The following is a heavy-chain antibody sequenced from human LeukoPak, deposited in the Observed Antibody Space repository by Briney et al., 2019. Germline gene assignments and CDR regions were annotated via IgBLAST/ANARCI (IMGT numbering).Heavy chain of an antibody. CDR1: GFTVSNNY. V-gene: IGHV3-7*03. Sequence: GGCLRLSCAASGFTVSNNYMNWARQAPGKGLEWVASINHNGNVNYYVDSVKGRFTISRDNAKNSLYLQMSNLRAEDTAVYFCARGGGLDVWGQGATVTVSS. D-gene: IGHD3-16*01. CDR3: ARGGGLDV. J-gene: IGHJ6*02. CDR2: INHNGNVN.